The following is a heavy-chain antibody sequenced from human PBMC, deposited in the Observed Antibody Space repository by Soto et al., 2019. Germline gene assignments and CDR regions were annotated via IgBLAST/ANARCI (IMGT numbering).Heavy chain of an antibody. CDR1: GGSISSGDYY. CDR2: IYYSGST. V-gene: IGHV4-30-4*01. Sequence: LCGGSISSGDYYWSWIRQPPGKGLEWIGYIYYSGSTYYNPSIKSRVTISVDTSKDQFSLKLSSVTAADTAVYYCAREGYPTYYFDYWGQGTLVTVSS. CDR3: AREGYPTYYFDY. D-gene: IGHD5-18*01. J-gene: IGHJ4*02.